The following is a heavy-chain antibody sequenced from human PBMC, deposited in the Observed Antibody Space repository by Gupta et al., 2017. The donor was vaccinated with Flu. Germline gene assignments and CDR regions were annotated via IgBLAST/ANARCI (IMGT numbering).Heavy chain of an antibody. V-gene: IGHV3-21*04. Sequence: EVQLVESGGGLVRPGGSLRLSCEASGFTFKNYHMNWVRQPPGKGLEWVSTISAANTYTHDAASVKGRFTISRDNAKNSVFLQMNNLRVEDTAVYYCARDNDHGFEWWGQGTLVTVSS. J-gene: IGHJ4*02. D-gene: IGHD1-1*01. CDR1: GFTFKNYH. CDR3: ARDNDHGFEW. CDR2: ISAANTYT.